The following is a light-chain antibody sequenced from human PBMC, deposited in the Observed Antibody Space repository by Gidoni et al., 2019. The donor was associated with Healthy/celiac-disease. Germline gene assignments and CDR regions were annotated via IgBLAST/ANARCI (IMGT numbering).Light chain of an antibody. V-gene: IGLV3-1*01. CDR1: KLGDKY. J-gene: IGLJ3*02. CDR2: QDS. Sequence: SYELTQPPSVSVSPGQTANITCSGDKLGDKYACWYQQKPGQSPVLVIYQDSKRPSGIPERFSGSNSGNTATLTISGTQAMDEADYYCQAWDSSLWVFGGGTKLTVL. CDR3: QAWDSSLWV.